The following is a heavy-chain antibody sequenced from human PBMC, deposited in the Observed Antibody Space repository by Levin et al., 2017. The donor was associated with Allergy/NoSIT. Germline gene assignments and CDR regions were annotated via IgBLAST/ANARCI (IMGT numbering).Heavy chain of an antibody. V-gene: IGHV3-30*04. CDR1: GFTFSSYA. CDR2: ISYDGSNK. Sequence: GGSLRLSCAASGFTFSSYAMHWVRQAPGKGLEWVAVISYDGSNKYYADSVKGRFTISRDNSKNTLYLQMNSLRAEDTAVYYCARDRSRVRWGIAAAGPFDYWGQGTLVTVSS. J-gene: IGHJ4*02. D-gene: IGHD6-13*01. CDR3: ARDRSRVRWGIAAAGPFDY.